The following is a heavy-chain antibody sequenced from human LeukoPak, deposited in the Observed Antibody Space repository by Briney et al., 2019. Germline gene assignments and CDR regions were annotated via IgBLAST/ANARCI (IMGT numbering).Heavy chain of an antibody. CDR1: GYTFTGYY. CDR2: INPNSGGT. J-gene: IGHJ4*02. V-gene: IGHV1-2*02. Sequence: GASVKVSCKASGYTFTGYYMHWVRQAPGQGLEWMGWINPNSGGTNYAQKLQGRVTMTTDTSTSTAYMELRSLRSDDTAVYYCARILWFGETPDYWGQGTLVTVSS. D-gene: IGHD3-10*01. CDR3: ARILWFGETPDY.